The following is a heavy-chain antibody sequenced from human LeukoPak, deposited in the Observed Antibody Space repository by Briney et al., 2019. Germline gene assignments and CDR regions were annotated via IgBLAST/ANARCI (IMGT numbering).Heavy chain of an antibody. CDR3: ARGLKHDILTGGDAFDI. V-gene: IGHV5-51*01. J-gene: IGHJ3*02. D-gene: IGHD3-9*01. CDR1: GYSFTSYW. Sequence: GESLKISCKGSGYSFTSYWIGWVRQMPGKGLEWMGIIYPGDSDTKYSPSFQGQVTISADKSISTAYLQWSSLKASDTAMYYCARGLKHDILTGGDAFDIWGQGTMVTVSS. CDR2: IYPGDSDT.